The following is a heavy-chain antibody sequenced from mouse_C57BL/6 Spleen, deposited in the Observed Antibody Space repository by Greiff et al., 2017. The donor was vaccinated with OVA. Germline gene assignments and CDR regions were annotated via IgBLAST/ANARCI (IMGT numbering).Heavy chain of an antibody. J-gene: IGHJ4*01. Sequence: VQLQQSGPELVKPGASVKISCKASGYSFTGYYMNWVKQSPEKSLEWIGEINPSTGGTTYNQKFKAKATLTVDKSSSTAYMQLKSLTSEDSAVYYCERLYYYGSSHPYYAMDYWGQGTSVTVSS. D-gene: IGHD1-1*01. V-gene: IGHV1-42*01. CDR2: INPSTGGT. CDR3: ERLYYYGSSHPYYAMDY. CDR1: GYSFTGYY.